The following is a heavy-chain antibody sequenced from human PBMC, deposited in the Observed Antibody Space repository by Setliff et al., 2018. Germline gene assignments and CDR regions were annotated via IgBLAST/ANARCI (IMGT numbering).Heavy chain of an antibody. Sequence: GGSLRLSCEASGFTFSHYPMHWVRQAPGKGLEWVAVILYDGSNEYYADSVKGRFTISRDNAEDSLYLQMNSLRAEDTAVYFCARSENCYATHCSPYDYWGQGALVTVSS. V-gene: IGHV3-30*04. CDR1: GFTFSHYP. CDR2: ILYDGSNE. D-gene: IGHD2-15*01. J-gene: IGHJ4*02. CDR3: ARSENCYATHCSPYDY.